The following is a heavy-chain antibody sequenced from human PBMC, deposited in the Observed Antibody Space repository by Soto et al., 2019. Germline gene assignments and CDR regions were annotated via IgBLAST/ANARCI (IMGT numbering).Heavy chain of an antibody. CDR2: ISAYNGNT. CDR1: GYTLTSYG. Sequence: ASVKVSCKASGYTLTSYGISWVRQAPGQGLEWMGWISAYNGNTNYAQKLQGRVTMTTDTSTSTAYMELRSLRSDDTAVYYCARPSSGWRDSGAFDIWGQGTMVTVSS. CDR3: ARPSSGWRDSGAFDI. J-gene: IGHJ3*02. V-gene: IGHV1-18*01. D-gene: IGHD6-19*01.